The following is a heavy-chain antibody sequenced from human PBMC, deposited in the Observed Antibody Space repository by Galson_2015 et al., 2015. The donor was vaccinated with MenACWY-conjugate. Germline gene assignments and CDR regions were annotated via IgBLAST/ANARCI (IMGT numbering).Heavy chain of an antibody. V-gene: IGHV6-1*01. CDR1: GDSVSSHSAA. CDR3: ARGTSQLERQFYFSYGMDV. D-gene: IGHD1-1*01. Sequence: CAISGDSVSSHSAAWNWIRQSPSRGLEWLGRTYYRSKWYNDYAVSVKSRITINPDTSKNQFSLQLNSVTPDDTAGYYCARGTSQLERQFYFSYGMDVWGQGTTVTVSS. J-gene: IGHJ6*02. CDR2: TYYRSKWYN.